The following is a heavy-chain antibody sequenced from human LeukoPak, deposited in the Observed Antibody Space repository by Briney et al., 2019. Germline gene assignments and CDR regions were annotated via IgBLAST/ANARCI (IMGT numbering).Heavy chain of an antibody. V-gene: IGHV4-34*01. Sequence: SETLSLTCAVYGGSFSGYYWSWIRQPPGKGLEWIGEINHSGSTNYNPSLKSRVTISVDTSKNQFSLKLSSVTAADTAVYYCARGPFGYYGSGNRGRYFDLWGRGTLVTVSS. D-gene: IGHD3-10*01. CDR3: ARGPFGYYGSGNRGRYFDL. CDR2: INHSGST. J-gene: IGHJ2*01. CDR1: GGSFSGYY.